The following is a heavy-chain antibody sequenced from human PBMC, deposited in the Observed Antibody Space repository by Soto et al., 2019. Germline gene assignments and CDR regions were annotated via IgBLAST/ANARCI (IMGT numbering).Heavy chain of an antibody. D-gene: IGHD3-9*01. Sequence: QIQLVQSGAEVKKPGASVKLSCQASGYTFTSYGFSWVRQAPGHGLEWMGWSSAYNGNTDYAQTFQGRVTMTTDTSTSTAYMELRSLRSDDTAVYFCANVAFDSLTCQSRDIWGQGTMVTVSS. CDR1: GYTFTSYG. CDR2: SSAYNGNT. CDR3: ANVAFDSLTCQSRDI. V-gene: IGHV1-18*01. J-gene: IGHJ3*02.